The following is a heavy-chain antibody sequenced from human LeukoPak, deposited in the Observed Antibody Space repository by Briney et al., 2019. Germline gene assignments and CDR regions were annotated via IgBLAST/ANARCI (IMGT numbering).Heavy chain of an antibody. CDR1: GGSFSSSF. J-gene: IGHJ3*02. Sequence: SETLSLTCSVSGGSFSSSFWSWLRQPPGKGLEWIGHIYYSGSNNYNPSLKSRVTISVDTSKNHFSLKVTSVTAADTAVYYCARVGPTDDYGDSHDAFDIWGQGTLVAVSS. CDR2: IYYSGSN. V-gene: IGHV4-59*01. CDR3: ARVGPTDDYGDSHDAFDI. D-gene: IGHD4-17*01.